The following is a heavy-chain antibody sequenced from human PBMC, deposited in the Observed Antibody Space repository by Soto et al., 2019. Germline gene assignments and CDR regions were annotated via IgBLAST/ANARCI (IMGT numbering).Heavy chain of an antibody. V-gene: IGHV3-73*01. J-gene: IGHJ4*02. CDR1: GFVFKDSS. Sequence: EVLLVESGGGLVQPGVSLKLSCAASGFVFKDSSIHWVRQASGKGLEWVGRIRDRAYNYATSYAASVKGRFTISRDDSSNTAFLQMNSLKTEDTAIYYCTRLISAAQDYWGQGTRVTVSS. CDR2: IRDRAYNYAT. D-gene: IGHD3-22*01. CDR3: TRLISAAQDY.